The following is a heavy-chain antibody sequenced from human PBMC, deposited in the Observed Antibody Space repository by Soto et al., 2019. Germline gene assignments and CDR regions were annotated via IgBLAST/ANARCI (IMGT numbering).Heavy chain of an antibody. CDR3: ARESGYDNYDY. CDR2: IYYSGST. V-gene: IGHV4-59*01. Sequence: QVQLQESGPGLVKPSETLSLTCTVSGGSISSYYWSWIRQPPWKGLEWIGYIYYSGSTNYNPSLKSRVTISVDTSKNQFSLKLSSVTAADTAVYYCARESGYDNYDYWGQGTLVTVSS. CDR1: GGSISSYY. J-gene: IGHJ4*02. D-gene: IGHD5-12*01.